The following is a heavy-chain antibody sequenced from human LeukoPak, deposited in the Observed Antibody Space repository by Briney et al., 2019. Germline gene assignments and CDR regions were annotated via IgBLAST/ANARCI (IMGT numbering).Heavy chain of an antibody. CDR3: ARGGTFGEPFSRS. J-gene: IGHJ4*02. CDR1: GGSFSGFY. D-gene: IGHD3-10*01. Sequence: SETLSLTCAAYGGSFSGFYWTWIRQPPGKGLKWIGEINQSGITNYNPSLKSRITISADTSKKQFSLKVNSVTAADTAMYYCARGGTFGEPFSRSWGQGTLVTVSS. CDR2: INQSGIT. V-gene: IGHV4-34*01.